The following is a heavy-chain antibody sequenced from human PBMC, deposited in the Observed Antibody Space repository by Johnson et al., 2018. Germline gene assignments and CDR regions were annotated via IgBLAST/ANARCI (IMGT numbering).Heavy chain of an antibody. CDR1: GFPFSGSA. V-gene: IGHV3-73*01. J-gene: IGHJ6*02. Sequence: VQLVQSGGGLVKPGGSLKLSCAASGFPFSGSAMHWVRQASGKGLEWVGRIRSKVNSYETAYAASVKGRFTISRDDSKNTAYLQMNSLRAEDTALYYCAKDFTYGGGGYGMDVWGQGTTVTVSS. CDR2: IRSKVNSYET. CDR3: AKDFTYGGGGYGMDV. D-gene: IGHD4-23*01.